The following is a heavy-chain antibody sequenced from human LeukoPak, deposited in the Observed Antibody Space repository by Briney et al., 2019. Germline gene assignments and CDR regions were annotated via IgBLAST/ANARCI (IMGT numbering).Heavy chain of an antibody. CDR3: ARLVWDTTMADGDIDS. J-gene: IGHJ4*02. CDR2: ISSASTYI. CDR1: GFTFSSYS. D-gene: IGHD5-18*01. V-gene: IGHV3-21*01. Sequence: GESLRLSCAASGFTFSSYSMNWVRQAPGKGREWVSSISSASTYIYYADSVKGRFTISGDNAKNSLYLQMNSLRAEDTAMYYCARLVWDTTMADGDIDSWGQGTLLIVSS.